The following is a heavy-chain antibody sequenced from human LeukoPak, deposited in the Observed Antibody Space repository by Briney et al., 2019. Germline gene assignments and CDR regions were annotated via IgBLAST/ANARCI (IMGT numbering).Heavy chain of an antibody. D-gene: IGHD6-19*01. V-gene: IGHV3-23*01. Sequence: GGSLRLSCAASGFTFSSYAMSWVRQAPGKGLEWVSATSGSGGSTYYADSVKGRFTISRDNSKNTLYLQMKSLRAEDTAVYYRAKDSYRPRIAVAAGPYYFDYWGQGTLVTVSP. CDR2: TSGSGGST. CDR1: GFTFSSYA. J-gene: IGHJ4*02. CDR3: AKDSYRPRIAVAAGPYYFDY.